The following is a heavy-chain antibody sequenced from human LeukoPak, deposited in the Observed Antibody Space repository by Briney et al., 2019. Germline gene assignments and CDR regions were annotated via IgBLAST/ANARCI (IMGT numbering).Heavy chain of an antibody. V-gene: IGHV3-66*01. CDR2: IYSGGRT. CDR1: GFTVSSNY. CDR3: NIYGDYSFDY. Sequence: PGGSLRLSCAASGFTVSSNYMSWVRQAPGKGLEWVSVIYSGGRTYYADSVKGRFTISRDNAKNSLYLQMNSLRAEDTAVYYCNIYGDYSFDYWGQGTLVTVSS. J-gene: IGHJ4*02. D-gene: IGHD4-17*01.